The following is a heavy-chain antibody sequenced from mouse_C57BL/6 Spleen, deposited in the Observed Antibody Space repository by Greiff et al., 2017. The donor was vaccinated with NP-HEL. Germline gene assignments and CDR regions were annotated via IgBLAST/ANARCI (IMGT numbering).Heavy chain of an antibody. CDR3: VRWERGFAY. CDR1: GFSFNTYA. Sequence: GGGLVQPKGSLKLSCAASGFSFNTYAMNWVRQAPGKGLEWVARIRSKSNNYATYYADSVKDRFTISRDDSESMLYLQMNNLKTEDTAMYYCVRWERGFAYWGQGTLVTVSA. D-gene: IGHD4-1*01. V-gene: IGHV10-1*01. CDR2: IRSKSNNYAT. J-gene: IGHJ3*01.